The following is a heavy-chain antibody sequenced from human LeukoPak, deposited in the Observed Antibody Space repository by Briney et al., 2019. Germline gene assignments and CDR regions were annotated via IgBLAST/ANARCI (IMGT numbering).Heavy chain of an antibody. Sequence: PGGSLRLSCAASGFTFNMYDMGWVRQPPGKGLEWVAAIADSGGNNYYADFVKGRFTISRDNSTNTLSFQMHSLIAEDTAVYYCAKGHNNYYFTIDYWGQGTLVTVSS. D-gene: IGHD2/OR15-2a*01. J-gene: IGHJ4*02. CDR2: IADSGGNN. CDR3: AKGHNNYYFTIDY. CDR1: GFTFNMYD. V-gene: IGHV3-23*01.